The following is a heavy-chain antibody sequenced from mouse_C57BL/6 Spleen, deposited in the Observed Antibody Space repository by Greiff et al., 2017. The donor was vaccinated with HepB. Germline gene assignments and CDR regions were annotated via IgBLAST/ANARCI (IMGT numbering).Heavy chain of an antibody. CDR3: GRRRLYGSSPRWYFDV. Sequence: VHVKQSGPELVKPGASVKIPCKASGYTFTDYNMDWVKQSHGKSLEWIGDINPNNGGTIYNQKFKGKATLTVDKSSSTAYMELRSLTSEDTAVYYCGRRRLYGSSPRWYFDVWGTGTRVTVSS. CDR2: INPNNGGT. D-gene: IGHD1-1*01. J-gene: IGHJ1*03. CDR1: GYTFTDYN. V-gene: IGHV1-18*01.